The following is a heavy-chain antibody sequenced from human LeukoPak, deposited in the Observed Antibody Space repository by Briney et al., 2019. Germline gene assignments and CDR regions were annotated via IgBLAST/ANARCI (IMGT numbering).Heavy chain of an antibody. CDR1: GYTFTGYY. CDR2: INPNSGGT. V-gene: IGHV1-2*02. Sequence: ASVKVSCKASGYTFTGYYMHWVRQAPGQGLEWMGWINPNSGGTNYAQKFQGRVTMTRDTSISTAYMELSRLRSDDTAVYYCARAKLWSLNYYGMDVWGQGTTVTVSS. CDR3: ARAKLWSLNYYGMDV. J-gene: IGHJ6*02. D-gene: IGHD3-10*01.